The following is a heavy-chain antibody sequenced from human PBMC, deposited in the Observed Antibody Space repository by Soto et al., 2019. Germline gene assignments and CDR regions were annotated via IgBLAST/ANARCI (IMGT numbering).Heavy chain of an antibody. J-gene: IGHJ4*02. D-gene: IGHD6-6*01. Sequence: GGPLRLPWAASGFTFISHGGTWVRQAQGKGLEWVSAISGSGGSTYYADSVKGRFTISRDNSKNTLYLQMSSLRSEDTAVYYCARVGDPAQLVAYFDYWGQGTLVTVSS. CDR2: ISGSGGST. CDR3: ARVGDPAQLVAYFDY. V-gene: IGHV3-23*01. CDR1: GFTFISHG.